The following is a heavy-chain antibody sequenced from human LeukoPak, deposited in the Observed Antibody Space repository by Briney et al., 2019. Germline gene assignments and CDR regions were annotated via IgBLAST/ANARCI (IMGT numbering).Heavy chain of an antibody. CDR3: ARNGYSGGWYYFDY. D-gene: IGHD6-19*01. Sequence: ASVKVSCKASGYTFTSYGISWVRQAPGRGLEWMGWISAYNGNTNYAQKIQGRVTMTTDTSTSTAYMELRSLRSDDTAVYYCARNGYSGGWYYFDYWGQGTLVTVSS. V-gene: IGHV1-18*01. J-gene: IGHJ4*02. CDR1: GYTFTSYG. CDR2: ISAYNGNT.